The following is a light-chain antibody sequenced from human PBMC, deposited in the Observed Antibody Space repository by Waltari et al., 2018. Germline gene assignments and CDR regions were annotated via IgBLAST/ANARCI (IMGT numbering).Light chain of an antibody. CDR2: RNN. CDR3: AAWDDSHYV. CDR1: HPNPGRNY. J-gene: IGLJ1*01. V-gene: IGLV1-47*01. Sequence: QSVLTQPPSASEPPGQRVPIPVSGSHPNPGRNYLHWYQPPPGTAPKLLIYRNNQRPSGVPDRFSASKSGTSASLAISGLRSEDEAVYYCAAWDDSHYVFGTGTQVTVL.